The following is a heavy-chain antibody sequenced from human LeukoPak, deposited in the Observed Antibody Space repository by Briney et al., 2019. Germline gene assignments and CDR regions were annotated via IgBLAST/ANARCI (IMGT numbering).Heavy chain of an antibody. D-gene: IGHD6-13*01. CDR3: ARGRQQLVAYFDY. CDR2: IIPIFGTA. Sequence: SVKVSCKASGGTFSSYAISWVRQAPGQGLEWMGGIIPIFGTANYAQKFQGRVTITTDESTSTAYMELSSLRSEDTAVYYCARGRQQLVAYFDYWGQGTLVTVSS. CDR1: GGTFSSYA. J-gene: IGHJ4*02. V-gene: IGHV1-69*05.